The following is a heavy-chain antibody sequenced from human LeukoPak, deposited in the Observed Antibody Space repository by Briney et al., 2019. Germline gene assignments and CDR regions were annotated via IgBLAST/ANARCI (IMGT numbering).Heavy chain of an antibody. Sequence: GGSLRLSCAASGFTFRSYWMPWVRQAPGKGLVWVSRVNGDGSSTNYADSVKGRFTISRDNSKNTLYLQMNSLRAEDTAVYYCAKSPKGSRVPYNWFDPWGQGTLVTVSS. CDR2: VNGDGSST. V-gene: IGHV3-74*01. J-gene: IGHJ5*02. CDR3: AKSPKGSRVPYNWFDP. CDR1: GFTFRSYW.